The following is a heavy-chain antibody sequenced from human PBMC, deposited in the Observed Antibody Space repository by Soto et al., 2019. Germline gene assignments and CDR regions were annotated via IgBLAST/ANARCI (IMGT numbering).Heavy chain of an antibody. CDR1: GGTFSSYI. D-gene: IGHD1-26*01. V-gene: IGHV1-69*02. J-gene: IGHJ4*01. CDR3: ATLGSGSYAY. Sequence: QVHLVQSGAEVKKPGSSVKVSCKASGGTFSSYIISWVRQAPGQGLEWMGRISPTVGIPNYAQKFQGRVTITEDRSTSTPYMELSSLRPEDTAIYYCATLGSGSYAYWGHGTLVTVSS. CDR2: ISPTVGIP.